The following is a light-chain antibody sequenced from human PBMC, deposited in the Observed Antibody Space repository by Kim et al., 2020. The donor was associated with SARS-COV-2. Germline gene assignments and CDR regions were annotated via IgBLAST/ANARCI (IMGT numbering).Light chain of an antibody. CDR1: QSVSSSY. Sequence: SHGERATLSCRASQSVSSSYLAWYQQKPGQAPRLLIYGASSRATGIPDRFSGSGSGTDFTLTISRLEPEDFAVYYCQQYGSSPLTFGGGTKVDIK. CDR2: GAS. V-gene: IGKV3-20*01. J-gene: IGKJ4*01. CDR3: QQYGSSPLT.